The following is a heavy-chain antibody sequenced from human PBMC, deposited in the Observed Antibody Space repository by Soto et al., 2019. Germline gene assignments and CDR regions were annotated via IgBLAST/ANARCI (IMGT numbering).Heavy chain of an antibody. CDR3: ARDHGSGTHFDY. CDR2: IIPILGIA. D-gene: IGHD3-10*01. V-gene: IGHV1-69*08. J-gene: IGHJ4*02. Sequence: QVQLVQSGAEVKKPGSSVKVSCKASGGTFSSYTISWVRQAPGQGLEWMGRIIPILGIANYAQKFQGRVXIXAXXSTSTAYMELSSLRSEDTAVYYCARDHGSGTHFDYWGQGTLVTVSS. CDR1: GGTFSSYT.